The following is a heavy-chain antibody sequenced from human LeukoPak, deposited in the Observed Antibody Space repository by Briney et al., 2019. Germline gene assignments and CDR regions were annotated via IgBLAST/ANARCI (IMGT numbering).Heavy chain of an antibody. J-gene: IGHJ4*02. Sequence: GDSLKISCKGSAYSFTTYWIAWVRQMPGKGVEWMGIIYPGDSDTRYSPSFQGQVTISADKSINTAYLQWSSLKASDTAMYYCARQAYYYDSSDYYVHYFDYWGQGTLVTVSS. CDR1: AYSFTTYW. D-gene: IGHD3-22*01. V-gene: IGHV5-51*01. CDR3: ARQAYYYDSSDYYVHYFDY. CDR2: IYPGDSDT.